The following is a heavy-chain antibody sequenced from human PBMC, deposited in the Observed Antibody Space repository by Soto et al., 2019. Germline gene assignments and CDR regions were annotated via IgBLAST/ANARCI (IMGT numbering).Heavy chain of an antibody. V-gene: IGHV3-7*01. D-gene: IGHD2-21*01. CDR3: ARERQKGGDCDY. CDR2: IKQDGSEK. CDR1: GFTFSSYL. Sequence: GGSLRLSCAASGFTFSSYLMSWVRQSPGKGLEWVANIKQDGSEKYYVDSVKGRFTISRDNAKNSLYLQMNSLRAEDTAVYYCARERQKGGDCDYWGQGTLVTVSS. J-gene: IGHJ4*02.